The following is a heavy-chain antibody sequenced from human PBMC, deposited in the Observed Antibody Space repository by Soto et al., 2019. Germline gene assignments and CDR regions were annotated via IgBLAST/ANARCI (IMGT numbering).Heavy chain of an antibody. Sequence: EVQLVESGGGLVQPGRSLRLSCAASGFTFEDYAMHWVRQVPGTGLEWVSSISWNSRSVGYAESVKGRFTVSSNNGKNSLYLQTDSLRAEDTAYYYCLKDKGSSGFVFIKYWGQRILVTISS. CDR1: GFTFEDYA. V-gene: IGHV3-9*01. CDR2: ISWNSRSV. J-gene: IGHJ4*02. CDR3: LKDKGSSGFVFIKY. D-gene: IGHD6-19*01.